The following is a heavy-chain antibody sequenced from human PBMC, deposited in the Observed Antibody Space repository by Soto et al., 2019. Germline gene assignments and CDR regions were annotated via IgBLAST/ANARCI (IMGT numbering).Heavy chain of an antibody. CDR2: IKQDGTDK. J-gene: IGHJ4*02. CDR1: GFPFSSYW. Sequence: GGSLRLPCAASGFPFSSYWMSWVRQVPGKGLEWVANIKQDGTDKYYMDSVKGRFTISRDNAKNSLYLQMNSLRVEDTAVYYCATIAVQPSFDYLGQGALVTVSS. V-gene: IGHV3-7*03. CDR3: ATIAVQPSFDY. D-gene: IGHD6-19*01.